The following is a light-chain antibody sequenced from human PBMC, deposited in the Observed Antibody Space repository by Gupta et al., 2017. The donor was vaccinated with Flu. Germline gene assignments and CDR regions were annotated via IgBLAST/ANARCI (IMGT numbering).Light chain of an antibody. J-gene: IGLJ3*02. CDR3: GTWDSSRSAWV. CDR2: ENT. CDR1: SSNIENNY. Sequence: KVTISCTGSSSNIENNYVSWYQQLPGTAPELLIYENTKRPSGIPDRFSGSKYDTSATLGITGLQTGDEADYYCGTWDSSRSAWVFGGGTKLTVL. V-gene: IGLV1-51*02.